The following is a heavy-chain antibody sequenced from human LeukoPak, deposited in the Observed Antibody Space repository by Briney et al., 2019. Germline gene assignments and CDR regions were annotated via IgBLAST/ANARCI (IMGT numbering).Heavy chain of an antibody. CDR1: GYTFTSYA. CDR3: ARGNDWDY. V-gene: IGHV1-3*01. CDR2: INPTNGNT. D-gene: IGHD2-21*01. J-gene: IGHJ4*02. Sequence: ASVKVSCKASGYTFTSYAIHWVRQASGQRPEWMGWINPTNGNTKYSQKFQGRVTITRDTSASTAYMELSSLRSEDTAFYYCARGNDWDYWGQGTLVTVSS.